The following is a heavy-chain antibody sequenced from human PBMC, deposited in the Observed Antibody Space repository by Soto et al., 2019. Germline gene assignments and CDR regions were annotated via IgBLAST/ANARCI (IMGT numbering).Heavy chain of an antibody. V-gene: IGHV3-23*01. D-gene: IGHD6-19*01. CDR2: ISGSGGST. CDR3: AKDRGSSGWYGGWFDP. CDR1: GFTFSNYA. Sequence: EEHLLESGGGLVQPGGSLRLSCAASGFTFSNYAMSWVRQAPGKGLAWVSAISGSGGSTYYAGSVKGRFTISRDNSKSTLYLQMNSLRADDTAVYYCAKDRGSSGWYGGWFDPWGLGTLVTVSS. J-gene: IGHJ5*02.